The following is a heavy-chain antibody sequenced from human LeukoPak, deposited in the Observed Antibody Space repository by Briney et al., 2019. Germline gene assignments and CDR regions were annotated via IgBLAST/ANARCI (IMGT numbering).Heavy chain of an antibody. CDR2: IIPIFGTA. V-gene: IGHV1-69*05. D-gene: IGHD3-22*01. Sequence: SVKVSCKASGGTFSSYAISWVRQAPGQGLEWMGRIIPIFGTANYAQKFQGRVTITTDESTSTAYMELSSMRCEDTAVYYCARGQGHYYDSSGYYYTYFDYWGQGTLVTVSS. CDR1: GGTFSSYA. CDR3: ARGQGHYYDSSGYYYTYFDY. J-gene: IGHJ4*02.